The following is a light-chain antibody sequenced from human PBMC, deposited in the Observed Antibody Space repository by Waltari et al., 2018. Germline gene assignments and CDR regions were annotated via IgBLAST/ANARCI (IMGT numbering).Light chain of an antibody. CDR1: QSVSRF. J-gene: IGKJ1*01. CDR3: QKYNRLPAT. Sequence: EIVLTQSPGTLSLSAGERGSLSCRASQSVSRFLAWYQQKPGQAPRLLIYGASTRATGIPDRFSGSGSGTDFSLTISRLEPEDFAVYYCQKYNRLPATFGQGTKVEIK. CDR2: GAS. V-gene: IGKV3-20*01.